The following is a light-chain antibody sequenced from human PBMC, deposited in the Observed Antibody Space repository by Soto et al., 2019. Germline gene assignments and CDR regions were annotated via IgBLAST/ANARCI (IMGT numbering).Light chain of an antibody. Sequence: ETMMTQSPDTLSVSLGERATLSCRASQSVSRNLAWYQQKPGHGPRLLIYGASSRATGIPDRFSGSGSGTDFTLTITRLEPEDFAVYYCQQYGSSGTFGQGTKVDIK. V-gene: IGKV3-20*01. CDR1: QSVSRN. J-gene: IGKJ1*01. CDR3: QQYGSSGT. CDR2: GAS.